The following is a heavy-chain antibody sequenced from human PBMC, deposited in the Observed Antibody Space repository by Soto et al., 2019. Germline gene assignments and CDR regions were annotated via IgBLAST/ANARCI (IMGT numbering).Heavy chain of an antibody. J-gene: IGHJ5*02. CDR1: XXTFTSYG. CDR3: ARDIRVNWFDP. CDR2: ISAYNGNT. V-gene: IGHV1-18*01. Sequence: VASVKVSCKASXXTFTSYGISWXLQAPGQGLEWMGWISAYNGNTNYAQKLQGRVTMTTDTSTSTAYMELRSLRSDDTAVYYCARDIRVNWFDPWGQGTLVT. D-gene: IGHD2-2*02.